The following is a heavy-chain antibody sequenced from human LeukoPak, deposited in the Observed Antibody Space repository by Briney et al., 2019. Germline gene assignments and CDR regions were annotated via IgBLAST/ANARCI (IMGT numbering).Heavy chain of an antibody. CDR2: IIPIFGTA. CDR1: GGTFSSYA. Sequence: SVKVSCKASGGTFSSYAISWVRQAPGQGLEWMGGIIPIFGTANYAQKFQGRVTITTDESTSTAYMELSSLRSEDTAVYYCARDEGRDGYNLSGSWGQGTLVTVSS. D-gene: IGHD5-24*01. CDR3: ARDEGRDGYNLSGS. V-gene: IGHV1-69*05. J-gene: IGHJ5*02.